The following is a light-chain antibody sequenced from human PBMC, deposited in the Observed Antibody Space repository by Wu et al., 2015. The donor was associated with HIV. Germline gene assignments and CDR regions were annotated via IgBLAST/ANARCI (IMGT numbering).Light chain of an antibody. V-gene: IGKV3-20*01. CDR3: QQYGSSPT. J-gene: IGKJ3*01. Sequence: EIVLTQSPGTLSLSPGERATLSCRASQSISSSYLAWYQQKPGQAPRLLIYGASNRATGIPDRFSGSGSGTDFTLTIRRLEPEDFAVYYCQQYGSSPTFGPGTKVDIK. CDR2: GAS. CDR1: QSISSSY.